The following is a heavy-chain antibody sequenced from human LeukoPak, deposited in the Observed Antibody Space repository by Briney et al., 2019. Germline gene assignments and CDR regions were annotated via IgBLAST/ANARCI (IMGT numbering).Heavy chain of an antibody. CDR3: ARRVNYYDSSGYYHD. D-gene: IGHD3-22*01. CDR1: GGSISSSSYY. V-gene: IGHV4-39*01. J-gene: IGHJ4*02. Sequence: PSETLSLTCTVSGGSISSSSYYWGWIRQPPGKGLEWIVSIYYSGSTYYNPSLKSRVTISVDTSKNQFSLKLSSVTAADTAVYYCARRVNYYDSSGYYHDWSQGTLVTVSS. CDR2: IYYSGST.